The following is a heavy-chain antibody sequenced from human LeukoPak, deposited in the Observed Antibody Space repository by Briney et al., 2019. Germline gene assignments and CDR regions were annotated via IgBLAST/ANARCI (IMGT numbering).Heavy chain of an antibody. CDR1: GGSISSYY. V-gene: IGHV4-59*08. Sequence: SETLSLTCTVSGGSISSYYWSWIRQPPGKGLEWIGYISYSGSTNYNPSLKSRVTISIDTSKNQFSLKLRSVTAADTAIYYCARQGYDILTGYIDAFDIWGRGTMVTVSS. CDR3: ARQGYDILTGYIDAFDI. CDR2: ISYSGST. J-gene: IGHJ3*02. D-gene: IGHD3-9*01.